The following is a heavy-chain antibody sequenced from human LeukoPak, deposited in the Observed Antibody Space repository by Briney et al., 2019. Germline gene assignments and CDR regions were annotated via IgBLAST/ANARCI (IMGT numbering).Heavy chain of an antibody. CDR1: GFTFSSYS. J-gene: IGHJ4*02. D-gene: IGHD3-22*01. V-gene: IGHV3-21*06. Sequence: PGGSLRLSCAASGFTFSSYSMNWVRQAPGKGLERVSSISGNKNYIYYADSVGGRFTISRDNAKNSLYLQMNSLRAEDTALYYCTTLGYHLDSWGQGTLVTVSS. CDR3: TTLGYHLDS. CDR2: ISGNKNYI.